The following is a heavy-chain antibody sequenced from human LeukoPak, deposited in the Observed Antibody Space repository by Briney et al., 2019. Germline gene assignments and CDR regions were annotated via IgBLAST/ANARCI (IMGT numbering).Heavy chain of an antibody. Sequence: ASVKVSCKASGYTFTSYAVHWVRQAPGQRLEWMGWFNAGNGNTKYSQKFQGRVTFTGDTSASTAYMELCSLRSEDTAVYYCARDEITDTSGYSLDYWGQGTLVTVSS. V-gene: IGHV1-3*01. CDR2: FNAGNGNT. J-gene: IGHJ4*02. D-gene: IGHD3-22*01. CDR3: ARDEITDTSGYSLDY. CDR1: GYTFTSYA.